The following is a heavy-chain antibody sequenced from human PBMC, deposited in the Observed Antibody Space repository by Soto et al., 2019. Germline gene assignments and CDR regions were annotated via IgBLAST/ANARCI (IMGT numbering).Heavy chain of an antibody. CDR2: IKQDGSEK. V-gene: IGHV3-7*01. D-gene: IGHD6-6*01. J-gene: IGHJ3*02. Sequence: GGFLRLSCAASGFTFSSYWMSWVRQAPGKGLEWVANIKQDGSEKYYVDSVKGRFTISRDNAKNSLYLQMNSLRAEDTAVYYCARGGIAARGAFDIWGQGTMVTVSS. CDR1: GFTFSSYW. CDR3: ARGGIAARGAFDI.